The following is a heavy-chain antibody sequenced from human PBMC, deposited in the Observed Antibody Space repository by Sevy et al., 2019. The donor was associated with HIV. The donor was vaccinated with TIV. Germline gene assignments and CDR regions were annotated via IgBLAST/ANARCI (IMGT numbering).Heavy chain of an antibody. D-gene: IGHD3-22*01. CDR1: GGSISSGGYS. CDR2: IYHSGST. Sequence: SETLSLTCAVSGGSISSGGYSWSWIRQPPGKGLEWIRYIYHSGSTYYNPSLKSRVTISVDRSKNQFSLKLSSVTAADTAVYYCARALVMYYYDSSGWGWFDPWGQGTLVTVSS. J-gene: IGHJ5*02. CDR3: ARALVMYYYDSSGWGWFDP. V-gene: IGHV4-30-2*01.